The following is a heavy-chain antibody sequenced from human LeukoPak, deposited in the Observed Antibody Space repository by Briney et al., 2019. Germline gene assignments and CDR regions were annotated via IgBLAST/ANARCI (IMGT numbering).Heavy chain of an antibody. CDR1: GGSISSGGYY. CDR2: IYYSGST. J-gene: IGHJ6*02. Sequence: SETLSLTCTVSGGSISSGGYYWSWIRQHPGKGLEWIGYIYYSGSTYYNPSLKSRVTISVDTSKNQFSLKLSSVTAADTAVYYCARDNWVPPSSQHLCSGGSCYPGYYGMDVWGQGTTVTVSS. D-gene: IGHD2-15*01. V-gene: IGHV4-31*03. CDR3: ARDNWVPPSSQHLCSGGSCYPGYYGMDV.